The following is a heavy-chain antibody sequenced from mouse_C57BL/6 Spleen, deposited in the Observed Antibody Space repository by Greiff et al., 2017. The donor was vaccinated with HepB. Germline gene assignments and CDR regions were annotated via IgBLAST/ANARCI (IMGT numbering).Heavy chain of an antibody. Sequence: EVMLVESGGDLVKPGGSLKLSCAASGFTFSSYGMSWVRQTPDKRLEWVATISSGGSYTYCPDSVKGRFTISRDNAKNTLYLQMSSLKSEDTAMYYCARQLGPGYYFDYWGQGTTLTVSS. J-gene: IGHJ2*01. CDR3: ARQLGPGYYFDY. CDR2: ISSGGSYT. D-gene: IGHD3-3*01. V-gene: IGHV5-6*01. CDR1: GFTFSSYG.